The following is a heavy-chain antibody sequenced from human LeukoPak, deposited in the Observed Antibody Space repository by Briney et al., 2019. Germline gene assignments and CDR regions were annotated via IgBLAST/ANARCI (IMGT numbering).Heavy chain of an antibody. CDR1: GYTFTVYY. CDR3: ATTVTTRDAFDI. J-gene: IGHJ3*02. CDR2: INPNSGGT. V-gene: IGHV1-2*04. D-gene: IGHD4-17*01. Sequence: GASVNVSCKASGYTFTVYYMHWVRQAPGQGLEWMGWINPNSGGTNYAQKFQGWVTMTRDTSISTAYMELSRLRSDDTAVYYCATTVTTRDAFDIWGQGTMVTVSS.